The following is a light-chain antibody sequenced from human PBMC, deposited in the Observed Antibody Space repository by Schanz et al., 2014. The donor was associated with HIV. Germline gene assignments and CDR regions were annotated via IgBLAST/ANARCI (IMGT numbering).Light chain of an antibody. Sequence: DLQLTQSPSTLTASVGERVTITCRASQSINRWLAWYQQKPGKAPKLLIYKASSLESGVTSTFSGSGSGTEFTLTISSQQPDDWPTYYSQQYNSYSTFGQGAKVEIK. CDR3: QQYNSYST. V-gene: IGKV1-5*03. CDR2: KAS. CDR1: QSINRW. J-gene: IGKJ1*01.